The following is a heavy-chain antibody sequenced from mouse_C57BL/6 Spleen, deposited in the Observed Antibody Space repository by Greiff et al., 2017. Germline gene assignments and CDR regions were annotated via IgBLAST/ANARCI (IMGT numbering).Heavy chain of an antibody. CDR3: ASSDYYGIPWYFDV. J-gene: IGHJ1*03. Sequence: QVQLQQSGAELVKPGASVKISCKASGYAFSSYWMNWVKQRPGKGLEWIGQIYPGDGDPNYNGKFKGKATLTADKSSSTAYMQLSSLTSEVSAVYFGASSDYYGIPWYFDVWGTGTTVTVSS. CDR1: GYAFSSYW. D-gene: IGHD1-1*01. V-gene: IGHV1-80*01. CDR2: IYPGDGDP.